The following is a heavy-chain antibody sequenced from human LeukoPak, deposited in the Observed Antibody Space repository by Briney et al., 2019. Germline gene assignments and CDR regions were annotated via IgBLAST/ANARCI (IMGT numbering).Heavy chain of an antibody. D-gene: IGHD2-2*03. J-gene: IGHJ6*02. CDR3: AREAPLDKNYYYHYGMDV. Sequence: GGSLRLSCATSGFTFSSYAMSWVRQAPGRGLEWVSGIGASGGSTYYADSVKGRFTISRDNSKNTLYLQMNSLRAEDTAVYYCAREAPLDKNYYYHYGMDVWGQGTTVTVSS. CDR2: IGASGGST. CDR1: GFTFSSYA. V-gene: IGHV3-23*01.